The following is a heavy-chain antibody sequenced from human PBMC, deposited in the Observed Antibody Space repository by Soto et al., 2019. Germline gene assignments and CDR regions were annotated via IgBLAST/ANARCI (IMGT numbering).Heavy chain of an antibody. J-gene: IGHJ4*02. V-gene: IGHV1-69*01. Sequence: QVQLVQSGAEVKKPGSSVKVSCMASGGTFSSYAISWVRQAPGQGLEWMGGIIPIFGTANYAQKFQGRVTITADESTSTAYMELSSLRSEDTAVYYCATDRIYSSGWPYFDYWGQGTLVTVSS. CDR2: IIPIFGTA. CDR3: ATDRIYSSGWPYFDY. D-gene: IGHD6-19*01. CDR1: GGTFSSYA.